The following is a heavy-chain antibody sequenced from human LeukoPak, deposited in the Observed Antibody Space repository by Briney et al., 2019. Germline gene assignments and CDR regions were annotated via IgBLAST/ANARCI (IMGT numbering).Heavy chain of an antibody. CDR3: AHRPDYDSSGYYDY. J-gene: IGHJ4*02. D-gene: IGHD3-22*01. Sequence: ESGPTLVKPTQPLTLTCTFSGFSLSTSGVGVGWIRQPPAKALEWVALIYWNDDKRYSPSLKSRLTITKDTSKNQVVLTMTNMDTVDTATFYCAHRPDYDSSGYYDYWGQGTLVTVSS. CDR2: IYWNDDK. V-gene: IGHV2-5*01. CDR1: GFSLSTSGVG.